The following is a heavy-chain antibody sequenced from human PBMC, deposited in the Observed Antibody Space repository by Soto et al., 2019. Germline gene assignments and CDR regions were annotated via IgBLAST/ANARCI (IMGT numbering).Heavy chain of an antibody. J-gene: IGHJ4*02. CDR2: INHSGST. V-gene: IGHV4-34*01. CDR1: GGSFSGYY. CDR3: ARVSLVVVTAQVFDY. Sequence: SETLSLSCAVYGGSFSGYYWSWIRQPPGKGLEWIGEINHSGSTNYNPSLKSRVTISVDTSKNQFSLKLSSVTAADTAVYYCARVSLVVVTAQVFDYWGQGTLVTVSS. D-gene: IGHD2-21*02.